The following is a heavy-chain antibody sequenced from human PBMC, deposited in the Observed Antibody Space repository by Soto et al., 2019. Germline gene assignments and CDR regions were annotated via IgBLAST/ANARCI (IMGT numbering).Heavy chain of an antibody. CDR2: IYHSGST. CDR3: ARWITIFGVVPSGMDV. CDR1: GGSISSSNW. V-gene: IGHV4-4*02. Sequence: PSETLSLTCAVSGGSISSSNWLSWVRQPPGKGLEWIGEIYHSGSTNYNPSLKSRATISVDKSKNQFSLKLSSVTAADTAVYYCARWITIFGVVPSGMDVWGQGTTVTVSS. J-gene: IGHJ6*02. D-gene: IGHD3-3*01.